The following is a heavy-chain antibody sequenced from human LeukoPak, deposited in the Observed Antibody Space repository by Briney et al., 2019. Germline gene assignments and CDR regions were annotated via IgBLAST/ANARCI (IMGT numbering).Heavy chain of an antibody. CDR2: IYYSGST. Sequence: SETLSLTCTVSGGSISSYHWSWIRQPPGKGLEWIGYIYYSGSTNYNPSLKSRVTISVDTSKNQFSLKLSSVTAADTAVYYCARHIAGPYYYDSSGYYQDAFDIWGQGTMVTVSS. J-gene: IGHJ3*02. CDR1: GGSISSYH. V-gene: IGHV4-59*08. D-gene: IGHD3-22*01. CDR3: ARHIAGPYYYDSSGYYQDAFDI.